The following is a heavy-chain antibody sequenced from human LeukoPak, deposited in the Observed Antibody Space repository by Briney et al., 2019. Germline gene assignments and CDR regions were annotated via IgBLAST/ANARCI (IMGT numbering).Heavy chain of an antibody. V-gene: IGHV4-34*01. CDR2: INHNGGT. J-gene: IGHJ6*02. CDR1: GGSFSGYY. D-gene: IGHD2-8*01. CDR3: ARGRCTNGVCYTRGYYYGMDV. Sequence: SETLSLTCAVYGGSFSGYYWSWIRQPPGKGLEWIGEINHNGGTNYNPSLKSRVTISVDTSKNQFSLKLSSVTAADTAVYYCARGRCTNGVCYTRGYYYGMDVWGQGTTVTVSS.